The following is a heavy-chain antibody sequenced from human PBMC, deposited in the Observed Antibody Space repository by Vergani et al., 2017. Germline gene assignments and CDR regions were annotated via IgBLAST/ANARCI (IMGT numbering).Heavy chain of an antibody. J-gene: IGHJ3*02. Sequence: QVQLVESGGGLVKPGGSLRLSCAASGFTFSDYYMSWIRQAPGKGLEWVSYISSSGSTIYYADSVKGRFTISRDNAKNSLYLQMNSLRAEDTAVYYCARDPLSIAAAGVTEALDAFDIWGQGTMVTVSS. V-gene: IGHV3-11*01. CDR1: GFTFSDYY. CDR2: ISSSGSTI. CDR3: ARDPLSIAAAGVTEALDAFDI. D-gene: IGHD6-13*01.